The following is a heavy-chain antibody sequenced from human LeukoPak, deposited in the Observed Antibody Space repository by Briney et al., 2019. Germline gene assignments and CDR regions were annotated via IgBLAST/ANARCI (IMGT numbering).Heavy chain of an antibody. CDR3: APSSGLDY. J-gene: IGHJ4*02. CDR1: GFTFSSYG. D-gene: IGHD6-19*01. CDR2: ISYDGSNK. Sequence: PGRSLRLSCAASGFTFSSYGMHWVRQAPGKGLEWVAVISYDGSNKYYADSVKGRFTISRDNSKNTLYLQMNSLRAEDTAVYYCAPSSGLDYWGQGTLVTVSS. V-gene: IGHV3-30*03.